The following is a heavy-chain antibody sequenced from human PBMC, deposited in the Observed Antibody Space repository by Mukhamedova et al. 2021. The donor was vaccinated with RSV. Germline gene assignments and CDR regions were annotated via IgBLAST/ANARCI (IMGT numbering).Heavy chain of an antibody. Sequence: VRQMPGKGLEWMGIIYPGDSDTRYSPSFQGQVTISADKSISTAYLQWSSLKASDTAMYYCVRHDPGELDFDYWGQGTLVTVSS. CDR3: VRHDPGELDFDY. J-gene: IGHJ4*02. V-gene: IGHV5-51*01. CDR2: IYPGDSDT. D-gene: IGHD1-26*01.